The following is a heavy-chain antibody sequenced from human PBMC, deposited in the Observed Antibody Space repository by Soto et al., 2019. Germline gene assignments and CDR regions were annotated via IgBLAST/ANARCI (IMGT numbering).Heavy chain of an antibody. J-gene: IGHJ3*02. V-gene: IGHV3-33*01. Sequence: GGSLRLSCGASGFSFGGYGVHWVRQAPGKGLEWVALIWYDGGQKYYVDSVKGRFTISRDNSKSTLFLEMNSLRVEDTAVYYCARERIAVAGDDSFDTWGQGTMVTVSS. CDR3: ARERIAVAGDDSFDT. CDR1: GFSFGGYG. D-gene: IGHD6-19*01. CDR2: IWYDGGQK.